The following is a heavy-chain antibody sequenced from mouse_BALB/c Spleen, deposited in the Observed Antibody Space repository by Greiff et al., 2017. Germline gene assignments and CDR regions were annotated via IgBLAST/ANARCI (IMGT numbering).Heavy chain of an antibody. Sequence: EVMLVESGGGLVKPGGSLKLSCAASGFTFSDYYMYWVRQTPEKRLEWVATISDGGSYTYYPDTMERRFIISRDNTKKTLYLQMSSLRSEDTALYYCARHNYGNYWFAYWGQGTLVTVSA. V-gene: IGHV5-4*02. J-gene: IGHJ3*01. D-gene: IGHD2-1*01. CDR1: GFTFSDYY. CDR2: ISDGGSYT. CDR3: ARHNYGNYWFAY.